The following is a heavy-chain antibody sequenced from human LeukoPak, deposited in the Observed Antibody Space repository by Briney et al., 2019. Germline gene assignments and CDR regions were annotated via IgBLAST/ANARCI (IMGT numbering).Heavy chain of an antibody. V-gene: IGHV3-23*01. CDR2: ISGSGVST. CDR1: GFTFSNYG. J-gene: IGHJ4*02. CDR3: AKRVVGAYYFDY. D-gene: IGHD2-15*01. Sequence: GGSLRLSCAASGFTFSNYGMYWVRQAPGKGLEWVSSISGSGVSTYCADSVKGRFTISRDNSRNTLYLQMNSLRAEDTAVYYCAKRVVGAYYFDYWGQGTLVTVSS.